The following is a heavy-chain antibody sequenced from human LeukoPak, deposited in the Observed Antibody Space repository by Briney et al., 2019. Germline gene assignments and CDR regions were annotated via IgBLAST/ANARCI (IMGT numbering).Heavy chain of an antibody. CDR3: ARDNLAAAYYYYGMDV. V-gene: IGHV6-1*01. J-gene: IGHJ6*02. CDR2: TYYRSKWYN. D-gene: IGHD2-15*01. Sequence: SLTLSLTCAISGDSVSSNSAAWNWLRQSPSRGLEWLGRTYYRSKWYNDYAVSVKSRITINPDTSKNQFSLQLNSVTPEDTAVYYCARDNLAAAYYYYGMDVWGQGTTVTVSS. CDR1: GDSVSSNSAA.